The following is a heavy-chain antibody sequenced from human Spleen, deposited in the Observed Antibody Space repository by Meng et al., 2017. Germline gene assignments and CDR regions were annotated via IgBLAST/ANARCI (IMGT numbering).Heavy chain of an antibody. CDR1: GGSFSDYY. Sequence: SETLSLTCVVSGGSFSDYYWSWIRQPPGKGLEWIGEINHSGRTNYNPSLKSRVTISLDTSKSQFSLRLSSVTAADTAVYYCARGGSIAAAVVWGQGTLVTVSS. V-gene: IGHV4-34*01. J-gene: IGHJ4*02. CDR2: INHSGRT. CDR3: ARGGSIAAAVV. D-gene: IGHD6-13*01.